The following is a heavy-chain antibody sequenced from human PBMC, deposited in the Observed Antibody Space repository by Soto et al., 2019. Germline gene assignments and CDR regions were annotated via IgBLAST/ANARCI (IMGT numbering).Heavy chain of an antibody. D-gene: IGHD4-17*01. CDR1: GFAFSSYG. Sequence: QVQLVESGGGVVQPGRSLRLSCAASGFAFSSYGMHWVRQAPGKGLEWVAVIVYDGSEKYYADSVKGRFTVSRDNSKNTLYLEMNSLRAEDTAVYYCARDDVYDDNGLDSWGQGALVTVSS. CDR3: ARDDVYDDNGLDS. V-gene: IGHV3-33*01. CDR2: IVYDGSEK. J-gene: IGHJ4*02.